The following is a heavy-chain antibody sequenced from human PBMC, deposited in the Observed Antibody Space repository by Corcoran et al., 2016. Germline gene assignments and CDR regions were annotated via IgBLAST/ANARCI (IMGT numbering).Heavy chain of an antibody. CDR2: INHSGST. V-gene: IGHV4-34*01. CDR1: GGSFSGYY. Sequence: QQQQWGAGLLKPSETLSLTCAVYGGSFSGYYWSWIRQPPGKGLEWIGEINHSGSTNYNPSLKSRVTISVDTSKNQFSRKLSSVTAADTAVYYCARTDSSGWYEDWGQGTLVTVSS. CDR3: ARTDSSGWYED. D-gene: IGHD6-19*01. J-gene: IGHJ4*02.